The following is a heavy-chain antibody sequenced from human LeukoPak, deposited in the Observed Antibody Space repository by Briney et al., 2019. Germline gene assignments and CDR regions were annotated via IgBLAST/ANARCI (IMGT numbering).Heavy chain of an antibody. J-gene: IGHJ3*02. D-gene: IGHD3-10*01. CDR3: ARDVPYYGSGSYYGAFDI. CDR1: GYTFTSYG. Sequence: GASVKVSCKASGYTFTSYGISWVRQAPGQGLERMGGISAYNGNTNYAQKLQGRVTMTTDTSTSTAYMELRSLRSDDTAVYYCARDVPYYGSGSYYGAFDIWGQGTMVTVSS. CDR2: ISAYNGNT. V-gene: IGHV1-18*01.